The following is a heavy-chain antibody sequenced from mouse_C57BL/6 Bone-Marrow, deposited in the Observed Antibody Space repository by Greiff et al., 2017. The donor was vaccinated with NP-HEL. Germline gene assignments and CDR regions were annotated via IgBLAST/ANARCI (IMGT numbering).Heavy chain of an antibody. J-gene: IGHJ4*01. CDR2: INPSNGGT. D-gene: IGHD1-1*01. CDR3: AREGAYITTVVANSPYYYAMDY. CDR1: GYTFTSYW. V-gene: IGHV1-53*01. Sequence: VQLQQPGTELVKPGASVTLSCKASGYTFTSYWMHWVKQRPGQGLEWIGNINPSNGGTNYIAKFKSTATLTVDKSSSTAYMQLSSLTSEDSAVYYCAREGAYITTVVANSPYYYAMDYWGQGTSVTVSS.